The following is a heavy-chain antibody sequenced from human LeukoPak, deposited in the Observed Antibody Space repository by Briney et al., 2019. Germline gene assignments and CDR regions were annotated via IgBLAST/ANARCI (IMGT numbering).Heavy chain of an antibody. CDR2: INSSSSYI. D-gene: IGHD6-13*01. V-gene: IGHV3-21*01. CDR3: ARVSKAKKIAAAGTLYYYYGMDV. Sequence: GGSLRLSCTASGFTFSSYSMNWVRQAPGKGLEWVSSINSSSSYIYYADSVKGRFTISRDNAKKPLYLKMNSLRAEDTAVYYCARVSKAKKIAAAGTLYYYYGMDVWGQGTTVTVSS. CDR1: GFTFSSYS. J-gene: IGHJ6*02.